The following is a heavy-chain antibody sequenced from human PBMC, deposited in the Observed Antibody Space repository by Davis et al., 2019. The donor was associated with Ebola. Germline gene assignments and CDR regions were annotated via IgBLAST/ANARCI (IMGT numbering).Heavy chain of an antibody. J-gene: IGHJ4*02. CDR1: GFTFSSYG. CDR3: AKVGHIVVVVAATGLFDY. Sequence: GESLKISCAASGFTFSSYGMHWVRQAPGKGLEWVAFIRYDGSNKYYADSVKGRFTISRDNSKNTLYLQMNSLRAEDTAVYYCAKVGHIVVVVAATGLFDYWGQGTLVTVSS. V-gene: IGHV3-30*02. CDR2: IRYDGSNK. D-gene: IGHD2-15*01.